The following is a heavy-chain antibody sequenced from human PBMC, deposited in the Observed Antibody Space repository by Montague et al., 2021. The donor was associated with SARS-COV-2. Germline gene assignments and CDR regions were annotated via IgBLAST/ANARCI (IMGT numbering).Heavy chain of an antibody. Sequence: SETLSLTCTVSGGSVSSSSYYWTWIRQPPGKGLEWIGNIYYSGNTNYNPSLKSRITISVDTSKNQFSLRLSSVTAADTAVYYCARPESTIEYCHDSWGQGTLVTVSS. J-gene: IGHJ4*02. CDR1: GGSVSSSSYY. V-gene: IGHV4-61*01. D-gene: IGHD5/OR15-5a*01. CDR2: IYYSGNT. CDR3: ARPESTIEYCHDS.